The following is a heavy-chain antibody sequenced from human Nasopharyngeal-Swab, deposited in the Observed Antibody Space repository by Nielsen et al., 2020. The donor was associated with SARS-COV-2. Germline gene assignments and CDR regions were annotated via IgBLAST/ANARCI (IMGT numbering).Heavy chain of an antibody. CDR3: AKDGIDERFDY. D-gene: IGHD1-1*01. J-gene: IGHJ4*02. CDR2: ISWNSGSI. CDR1: GFTFDDYA. V-gene: IGHV3-9*01. Sequence: LRLSCAASGFTFDDYAMHWVRQAPGKGLEWVSGISWNSGSIGYADSVKGRFTISRDNAKNSLYLQMNSLRAEDTALYYCAKDGIDERFDYWGQGTLVTVSS.